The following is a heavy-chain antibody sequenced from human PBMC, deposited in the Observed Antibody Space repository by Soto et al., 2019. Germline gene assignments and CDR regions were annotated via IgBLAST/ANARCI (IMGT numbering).Heavy chain of an antibody. J-gene: IGHJ6*02. CDR3: ARGNYYGMDV. CDR2: ISSDGSST. Sequence: EVQLVESGGGLAQPGGSLRLSCAASGFTFSSYGMHWVRQAPGKGLGWVSRISSDGSSTSYADSVKGRFTISRDNAKNTLYLQMNSLRAEDTAVYYCARGNYYGMDVWGQGTTVTVSS. CDR1: GFTFSSYG. V-gene: IGHV3-74*01.